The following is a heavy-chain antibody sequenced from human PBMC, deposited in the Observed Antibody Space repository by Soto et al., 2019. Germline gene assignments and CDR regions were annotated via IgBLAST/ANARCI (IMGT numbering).Heavy chain of an antibody. V-gene: IGHV1-69*01. Sequence: QVQLVQSGAEVTKPGSSVKVSCKASGGTFSSYAISWVRQAPGQGLEWMGGIIPIFGTANYAQKFQGRVTIPADESTSTAYMELSSLRSEDTAVYYCATPRDPKSGYYPFDYWGQGTLVTVSS. D-gene: IGHD3-22*01. CDR1: GGTFSSYA. J-gene: IGHJ4*02. CDR2: IIPIFGTA. CDR3: ATPRDPKSGYYPFDY.